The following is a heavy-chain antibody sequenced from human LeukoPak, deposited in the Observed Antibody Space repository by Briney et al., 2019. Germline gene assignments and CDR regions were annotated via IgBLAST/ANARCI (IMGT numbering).Heavy chain of an antibody. Sequence: SQTLSLTCAISGDSVSRNGAAWNWIRRSPSRGLEWLGRTYYRSKWYNDYAVSVKSRMTINPDTSKNQFSLQLNSVTPEDTAVYYCAGVRSSDALSIWGQGTEVTVSS. CDR1: GDSVSRNGAA. D-gene: IGHD3-10*01. CDR2: TYYRSKWYN. V-gene: IGHV6-1*01. CDR3: AGVRSSDALSI. J-gene: IGHJ3*02.